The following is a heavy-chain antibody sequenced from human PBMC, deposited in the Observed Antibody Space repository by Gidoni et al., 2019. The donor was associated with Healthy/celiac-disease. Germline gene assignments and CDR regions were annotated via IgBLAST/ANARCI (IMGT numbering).Heavy chain of an antibody. CDR2: IKSKTDGGTT. CDR3: TTVTSDLGDYYDGMDV. V-gene: IGHV3-15*01. Sequence: EVQLVESGGGLVKPGGSLRLSCAASGFTSSNAWRSWVRQAPGKGLEWVGRIKSKTDGGTTDYAAPVKGRFTISRDDSKNTLYLQMNSLKTEDTAVYYCTTVTSDLGDYYDGMDVWGQGTTVTVSS. J-gene: IGHJ6*02. CDR1: GFTSSNAW. D-gene: IGHD4-17*01.